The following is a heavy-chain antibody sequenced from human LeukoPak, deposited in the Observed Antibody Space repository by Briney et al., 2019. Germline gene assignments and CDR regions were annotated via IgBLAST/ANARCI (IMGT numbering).Heavy chain of an antibody. CDR1: GFTFSSYG. D-gene: IGHD6-19*01. CDR2: ISYDGSNK. Sequence: GGSLRLSCAASGFTFSSYGMHWVRQAPGKGLEWVAVISYDGSNKYYADSVKGRFTISRDNSKNTLYLQMNSLRAEDTAVYYCAKAPNGGWYYFDYWGKGTLVTVSS. CDR3: AKAPNGGWYYFDY. V-gene: IGHV3-30*18. J-gene: IGHJ4*02.